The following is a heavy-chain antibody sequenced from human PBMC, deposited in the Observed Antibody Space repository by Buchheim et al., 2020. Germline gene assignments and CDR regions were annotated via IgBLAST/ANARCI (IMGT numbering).Heavy chain of an antibody. D-gene: IGHD2-2*02. CDR2: INPNSGGT. Sequence: QVQLVQSGAEVKKPGASVKVSCKASGYTFTGYYMHWVRQAPGQGLEWMGWINPNSGGTNYAQKFQGWVTMTKDTSISTDYMELSRLRSDDTAVYYCARSTIVPAAIFPSYYYYGMDVWGQGTT. CDR1: GYTFTGYY. V-gene: IGHV1-2*04. J-gene: IGHJ6*02. CDR3: ARSTIVPAAIFPSYYYYGMDV.